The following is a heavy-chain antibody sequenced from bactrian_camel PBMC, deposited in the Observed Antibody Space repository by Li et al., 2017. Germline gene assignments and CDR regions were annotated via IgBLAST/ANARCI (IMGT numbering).Heavy chain of an antibody. Sequence: VQLVESGGGLVQPGGSLRLSCAASGFTFSSVAMSWVRQAPGKGLEWVSRITTSGTSTYYADSVKGRFTITRDDDKKMLYLDMNSLKPEDTAVYYCAGDSGSWYWSYYWGQGTQVTVS. J-gene: IGHJ4*01. CDR1: GFTFSSVA. V-gene: IGHV3S31*01. CDR3: AGDSGSWYWSYY. D-gene: IGHD2*01. CDR2: ITTSGTST.